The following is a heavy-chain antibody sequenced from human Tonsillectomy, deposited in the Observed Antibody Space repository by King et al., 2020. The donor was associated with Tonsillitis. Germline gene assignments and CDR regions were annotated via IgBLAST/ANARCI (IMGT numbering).Heavy chain of an antibody. J-gene: IGHJ4*02. Sequence: QLVQSGGGLVQPGGSLRLSCAASGFTVSSNYMSWVRQAPGKGLEWVSVIYSGAGTYYADSVKGRFTISRDNSNNTLYLQMNSLRAEDTAVYYCARDLPSTWDLDCWGQGNLVTVSS. CDR3: ARDLPSTWDLDC. CDR1: GFTVSSNY. CDR2: IYSGAGT. V-gene: IGHV3-66*01. D-gene: IGHD6-13*01.